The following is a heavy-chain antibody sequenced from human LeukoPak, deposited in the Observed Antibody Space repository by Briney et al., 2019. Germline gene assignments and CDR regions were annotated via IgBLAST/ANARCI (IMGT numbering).Heavy chain of an antibody. V-gene: IGHV3-30*18. CDR1: GFTFSSYG. D-gene: IGHD2/OR15-2a*01. Sequence: GRSLRLSCAASGFTFSSYGMHWVRQAPGKGLEWVAVISYDGSNKYYADSVKGRFTISRDNSKNTLYLQMNSLRAEDTAVYYCAKDLTVLSRSPYYYGMGVWGKGTTVTVSS. J-gene: IGHJ6*04. CDR3: AKDLTVLSRSPYYYGMGV. CDR2: ISYDGSNK.